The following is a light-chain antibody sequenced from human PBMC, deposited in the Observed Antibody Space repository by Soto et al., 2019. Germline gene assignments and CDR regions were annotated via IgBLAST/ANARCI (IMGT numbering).Light chain of an antibody. CDR2: DAS. J-gene: IGKJ1*01. Sequence: EVLLTQSPDTLSLPPGGRATLSCRASQSISSYLAWYQQKPGQAPRLLIYDASSRATGIPARFSGSGSGTDFTLTISSLEPEDFAVYYCQQLTDWPPQWTFGQGSKVDIK. CDR1: QSISSY. V-gene: IGKV3-11*01. CDR3: QQLTDWPPQWT.